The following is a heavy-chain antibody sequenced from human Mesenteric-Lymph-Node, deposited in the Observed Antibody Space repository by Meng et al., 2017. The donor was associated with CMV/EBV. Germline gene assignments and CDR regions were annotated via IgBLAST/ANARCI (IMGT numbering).Heavy chain of an antibody. CDR2: INPSGGST. CDR3: ARDSYSSSWYGYYGMDV. V-gene: IGHV1-46*01. D-gene: IGHD6-13*01. J-gene: IGHJ6*02. Sequence: ASVKVSCKASGYTFTSYYMHWVRQAPGQGLEWMGIINPSGGSTSYAQKFQGRVTMTRDTSTSTVYMELSSLRSEDTAVYYCARDSYSSSWYGYYGMDVWGQGTTVTVSS. CDR1: GYTFTSYY.